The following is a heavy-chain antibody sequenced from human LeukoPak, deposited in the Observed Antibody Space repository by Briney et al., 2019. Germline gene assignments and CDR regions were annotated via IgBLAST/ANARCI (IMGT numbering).Heavy chain of an antibody. CDR2: ISGSGLDT. J-gene: IGHJ4*02. Sequence: PGGSLRLSCAASGFTFSSSALSWVRQAPGKGLQYVSSISGSGLDTHYADSVKGRFTVSRDNSKNTLYLQMSSLRADDTALYYCAKDKSYGSGNYEFDYWGQGTLVTVSS. CDR1: GFTFSSSA. CDR3: AKDKSYGSGNYEFDY. D-gene: IGHD3-10*01. V-gene: IGHV3-23*01.